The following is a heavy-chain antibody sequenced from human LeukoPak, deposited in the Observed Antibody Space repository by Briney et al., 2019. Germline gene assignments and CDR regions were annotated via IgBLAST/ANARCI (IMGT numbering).Heavy chain of an antibody. CDR2: IYTSGST. V-gene: IGHV4-61*02. Sequence: PSQTLSLTCTVSGSSISSGGYYWSWIRQPAGKGLEWIGRIYTSGSTNYNPSLKSRVTMSVDTSKNQFSLKLSSVTAADTAVYYCAGEFLEWGAEAKIDYWGHGTLVTVSS. CDR3: AGEFLEWGAEAKIDY. J-gene: IGHJ4*01. CDR1: GSSISSGGYY. D-gene: IGHD3-3*01.